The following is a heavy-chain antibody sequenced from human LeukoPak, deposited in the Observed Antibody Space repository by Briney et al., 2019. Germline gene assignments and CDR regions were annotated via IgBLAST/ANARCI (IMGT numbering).Heavy chain of an antibody. V-gene: IGHV4-34*01. Sequence: PSETLSPTCAVYGGSFSGYYWSWIRQPPGKGLEWIGEINHSGSTNYNPSLKSRVTISVDTSKNQFSLKLSSVTAADTAVYYCASLPPIAGYSSSLYWFDPWGQGTLVTVPS. J-gene: IGHJ5*02. CDR3: ASLPPIAGYSSSLYWFDP. D-gene: IGHD6-13*01. CDR1: GGSFSGYY. CDR2: INHSGST.